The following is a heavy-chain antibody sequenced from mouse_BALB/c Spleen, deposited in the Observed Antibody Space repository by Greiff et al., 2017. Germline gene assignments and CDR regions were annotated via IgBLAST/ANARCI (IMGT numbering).Heavy chain of an antibody. V-gene: IGHV5-2*01. CDR3: ARHNYGNYGGAMDY. D-gene: IGHD2-1*01. J-gene: IGHJ4*01. CDR2: INSDGGST. CDR1: EYEFPSHD. Sequence: DVKLQESGGGLVQPGESLKLSCESNEYEFPSHDMSWVRKTPEKRLELVAAINSDGGSTYYPDTMERRFIISRDNTKKTLYLQMSSLRSEDTALYYCARHNYGNYGGAMDYWGQGTSVTVSS.